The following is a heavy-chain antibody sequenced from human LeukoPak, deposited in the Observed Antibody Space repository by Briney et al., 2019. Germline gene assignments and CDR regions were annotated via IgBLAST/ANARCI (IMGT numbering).Heavy chain of an antibody. CDR3: AREGFGELSHFDY. D-gene: IGHD3-10*01. CDR2: INHSGRT. V-gene: IGHV4-34*01. J-gene: IGHJ4*02. Sequence: PSETLSLTCVVYGXSFSGDYWSWIRQPPGRGLEWIGEINHSGRTNYNPSLKSRVTISVDTSKNQFSLKLSSVTAADTAVYYCAREGFGELSHFDYWGQGTLVTVSS. CDR1: GXSFSGDY.